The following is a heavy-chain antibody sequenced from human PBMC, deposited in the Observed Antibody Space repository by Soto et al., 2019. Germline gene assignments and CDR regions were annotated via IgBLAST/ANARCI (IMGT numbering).Heavy chain of an antibody. CDR1: GFTFSSYG. J-gene: IGHJ4*02. D-gene: IGHD2-21*01. V-gene: IGHV3-33*01. CDR2: IWYDGSNK. Sequence: GGSLRLSCAASGFTFSSYGMHWVRQAPGKGLEWVAVIWYDGSNKYYADSVKGRFTISRDNSKNTLYLQMNSLRAEDTAVYYCARGRLAILGYFDYWGQGTLVTVSS. CDR3: ARGRLAILGYFDY.